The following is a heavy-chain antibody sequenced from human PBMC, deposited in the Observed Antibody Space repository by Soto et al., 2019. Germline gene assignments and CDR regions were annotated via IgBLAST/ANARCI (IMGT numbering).Heavy chain of an antibody. CDR3: ARFNWYFDL. J-gene: IGHJ2*01. Sequence: QVQLQESGPGLVKPSETLSLTCTVSGGSISSYYWSWIRQPPGKGLEWIGYIYYSGSTNYTPSLKGRVTISVDTSKNQFSRKLSSVPAADTAVYYCARFNWYFDLWGRGTLVTVSS. CDR1: GGSISSYY. V-gene: IGHV4-59*08. CDR2: IYYSGST.